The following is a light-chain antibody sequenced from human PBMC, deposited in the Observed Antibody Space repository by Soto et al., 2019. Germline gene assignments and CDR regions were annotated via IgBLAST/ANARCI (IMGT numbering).Light chain of an antibody. CDR2: DTS. J-gene: IGKJ5*01. CDR1: QSVSIH. V-gene: IGKV3-15*01. CDR3: QQYSNWPPIT. Sequence: EFVLTQSPCTLSLSPGERATLSCRASQSVSIHLAWYQQKPGQAPRLLIYDTSTRATGIPARFSGSGSGTEFTLTISSLQSEDFAVYYCQQYSNWPPITFGQGTRLEIK.